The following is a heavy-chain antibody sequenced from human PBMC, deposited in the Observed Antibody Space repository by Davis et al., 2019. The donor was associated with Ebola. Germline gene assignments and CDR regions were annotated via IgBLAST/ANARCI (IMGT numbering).Heavy chain of an antibody. CDR2: IYYSGST. J-gene: IGHJ4*02. Sequence: SETLSLTCTVSGGSMSSYYWSWIRQPPGKGLEWIGYIYYSGSTNYNPSLKGRVTISVDTSKNQFSLELSSVTAADTAVYYCARGPTRYYFDYWGQGSLVTVSS. CDR3: ARGPTRYYFDY. CDR1: GGSMSSYY. V-gene: IGHV4-59*01.